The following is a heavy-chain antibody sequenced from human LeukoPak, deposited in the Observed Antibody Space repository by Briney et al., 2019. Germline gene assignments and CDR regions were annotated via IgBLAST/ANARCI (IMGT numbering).Heavy chain of an antibody. J-gene: IGHJ3*02. CDR2: ISSSSSYI. D-gene: IGHD2-21*01. CDR1: GFTFSSYS. CDR3: ASCGGGHWCGAFDI. V-gene: IGHV3-21*01. Sequence: GGSLRLSCAASGFTFSSYSMNWVRQAPGKGLEWVSSISSSSSYIYYADSVKGRFTISRDNAKNSLYLQMNSLRAEDTAVYYCASCGGGHWCGAFDIWGQGTMVTVSS.